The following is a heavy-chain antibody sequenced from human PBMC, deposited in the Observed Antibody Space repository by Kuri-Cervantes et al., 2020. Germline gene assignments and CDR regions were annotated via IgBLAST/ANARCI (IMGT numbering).Heavy chain of an antibody. V-gene: IGHV1-18*01. CDR1: GYTFTSYG. Sequence: ASVKVSCKASGYTFTSYGISWVRQAPGQGLEWVGWISAYNGDTNYAQKLQGRVTMTRNTSISTAYMELSSLRSEDTAVYYCARVPSGAFLAAPHFDYWGQGTLVTVSS. CDR2: ISAYNGDT. CDR3: ARVPSGAFLAAPHFDY. D-gene: IGHD6-25*01. J-gene: IGHJ4*02.